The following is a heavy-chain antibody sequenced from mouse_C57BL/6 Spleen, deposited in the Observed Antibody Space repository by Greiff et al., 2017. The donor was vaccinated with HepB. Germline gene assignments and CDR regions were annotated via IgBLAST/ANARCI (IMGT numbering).Heavy chain of an antibody. V-gene: IGHV5-4*01. CDR2: ISDGGSYT. CDR3: ARDLGRGYYFDY. CDR1: GFTFSSYA. D-gene: IGHD4-1*01. J-gene: IGHJ2*01. Sequence: EVKLQESGGGLVKPGGSLKLSCAASGFTFSSYAMSWVRQTPEKRLEWVATISDGGSYTYYPDNVKGRFTISRDNAKNNLYLQMSHLKSEDTAMYYCARDLGRGYYFDYWGQGTTLTVSS.